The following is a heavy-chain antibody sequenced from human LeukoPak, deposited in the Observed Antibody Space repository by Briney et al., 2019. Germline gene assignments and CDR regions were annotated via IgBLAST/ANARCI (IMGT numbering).Heavy chain of an antibody. J-gene: IGHJ4*02. V-gene: IGHV4-30-2*01. CDR1: GGSISSGGYS. Sequence: SQTLSLTCAVSGGSISSGGYSWSRIRQPPGKGLEWIGYIYHSGSTYYNPSLKSRVTISVDRSKNQFSLKLSSVTAADTAVYYCARARVVAASYYFDYWGQGTLVTVSS. D-gene: IGHD2-15*01. CDR2: IYHSGST. CDR3: ARARVVAASYYFDY.